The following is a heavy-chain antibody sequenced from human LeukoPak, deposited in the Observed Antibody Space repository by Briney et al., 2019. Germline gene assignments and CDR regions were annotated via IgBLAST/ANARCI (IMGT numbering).Heavy chain of an antibody. CDR2: ISYDGSNK. CDR1: GFTFCSYA. J-gene: IGHJ5*02. D-gene: IGHD3-10*01. CDR3: ARGAVRGVIITKRGYNWFDP. Sequence: GGSLRLSCAASGFTFCSYAMHWVRQAPGKGLEWVAVISYDGSNKYYADSVKGRFTISRDNSKNTLYLQMNSLRAEDTAVYYCARGAVRGVIITKRGYNWFDPWGQGTLVTVSS. V-gene: IGHV3-30*01.